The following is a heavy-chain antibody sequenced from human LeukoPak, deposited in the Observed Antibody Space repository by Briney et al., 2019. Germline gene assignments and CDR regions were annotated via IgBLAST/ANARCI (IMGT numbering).Heavy chain of an antibody. V-gene: IGHV3-15*01. J-gene: IGHJ6*03. CDR2: NKSKTDGGTA. CDR3: TPDLMDV. CDR1: GFPFTNAW. Sequence: KAGGSLRLSCVVSGFPFTNAWMSWVRQAPGKGLEWVGRNKSKTDGGTADYAAPVRGRFTMWRDDARSALYLQMNSLQTEDTAVYYCTPDLMDVWGKGTTVTVSS.